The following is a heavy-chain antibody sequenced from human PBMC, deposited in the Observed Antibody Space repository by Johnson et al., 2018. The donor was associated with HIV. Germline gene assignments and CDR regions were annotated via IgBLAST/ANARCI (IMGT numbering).Heavy chain of an antibody. Sequence: MQLVESGGGLVKPGGSLRLSCAASGFTFSNAWMSWVRQAPGKGLEWVGRIKSKTDGVTTDYAAPVKGRFTISRDDSKNTLYLQMNSLETDDTAVYYCARDATPWGGDHVGYAFDLWGQGTMVTVSS. J-gene: IGHJ3*01. CDR3: ARDATPWGGDHVGYAFDL. CDR1: GFTFSNAW. D-gene: IGHD4-17*01. CDR2: IKSKTDGVTT. V-gene: IGHV3-15*01.